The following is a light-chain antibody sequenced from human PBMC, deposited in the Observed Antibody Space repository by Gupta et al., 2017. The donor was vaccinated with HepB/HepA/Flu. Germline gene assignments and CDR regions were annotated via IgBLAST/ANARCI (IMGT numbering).Light chain of an antibody. CDR3: QQYYSAPQR. Sequence: DIRISQSPASLPVSLGGRATINCKSSQSLLSSSNNKNFLAWYQHKPGQPPKLLISGASTRESGVPDRFSGSGSGTDFTLTISSLQAEDVATYYCQQYYSAPQRFGQGTKVEIK. CDR1: QSLLSSSNNKNF. J-gene: IGKJ1*01. V-gene: IGKV4-1*01. CDR2: GAS.